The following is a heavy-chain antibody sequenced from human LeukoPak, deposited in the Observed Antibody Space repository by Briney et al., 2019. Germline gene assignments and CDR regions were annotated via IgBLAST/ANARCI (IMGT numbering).Heavy chain of an antibody. Sequence: ASVKVSCKASGGTFSSYAISWVRQAPGQGLEWMGGIIPIFGTANYSQKFQGRVTITADESTSTAYMELSSLRSEDTAVYYCAIGSYCSGGSCYPLFDYWGRGTLVTVSS. J-gene: IGHJ4*02. CDR3: AIGSYCSGGSCYPLFDY. V-gene: IGHV1-69*13. CDR2: IIPIFGTA. D-gene: IGHD2-15*01. CDR1: GGTFSSYA.